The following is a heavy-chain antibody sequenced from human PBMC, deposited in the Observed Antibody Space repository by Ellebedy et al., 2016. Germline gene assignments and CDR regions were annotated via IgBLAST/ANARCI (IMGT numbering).Heavy chain of an antibody. CDR3: AKDPTSSYYFDY. J-gene: IGHJ4*02. CDR1: GFTFSSYA. V-gene: IGHV3-23*01. CDR2: ISGSGGST. Sequence: GESLKISXAASGFTFSSYAMSWVCQAPGKGLEWVSAISGSGGSTYYADSVKGRFTISRDNSKNTLYLQMNSLRAEDTAVYYCAKDPTSSYYFDYWGQGTLVTVSS.